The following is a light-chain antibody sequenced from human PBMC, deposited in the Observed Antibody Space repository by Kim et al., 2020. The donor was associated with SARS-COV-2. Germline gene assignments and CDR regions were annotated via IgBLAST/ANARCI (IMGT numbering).Light chain of an antibody. V-gene: IGKV3-11*01. CDR2: DAS. CDR3: QQRSNWPSMYT. CDR1: QSVSSY. J-gene: IGKJ2*01. Sequence: SPGERATLSCRASQSVSSYLAWYQQKPGQAPRLLIYDASNRATGIPARFSGSGSGTDFTLTTSSLEPEDFAVYYCQQRSNWPSMYTFGQGTKLEI.